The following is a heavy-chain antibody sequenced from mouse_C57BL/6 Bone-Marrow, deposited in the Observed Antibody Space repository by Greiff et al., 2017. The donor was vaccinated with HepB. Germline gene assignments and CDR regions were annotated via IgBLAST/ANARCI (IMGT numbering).Heavy chain of an antibody. D-gene: IGHD1-1*01. CDR1: GYTFTSYW. CDR3: ARGGSRITTVVAAHDY. J-gene: IGHJ2*01. CDR2: IDPNSGGT. V-gene: IGHV1-72*01. Sequence: QVQLQQPGAELVKPGASVKLSCKASGYTFTSYWMHWVKQRPGRGLEWIGRIDPNSGGTKYNEKFKSKATLTVDKPSSTAYMQLSSLTSEDSAVYDGARGGSRITTVVAAHDYWGQGTTLTVSS.